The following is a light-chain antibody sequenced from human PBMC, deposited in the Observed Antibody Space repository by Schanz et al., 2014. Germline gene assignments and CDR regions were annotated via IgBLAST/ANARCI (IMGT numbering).Light chain of an antibody. CDR1: QDIRDE. J-gene: IGKJ1*01. Sequence: AIHMTQSPSSLSASVGDRVTITCRASQDIRDELGWYQQKPGKAPKVLIYGASSLQTGVPPRFSGSGSGTDFTLTISSLEPEDFATYYCLQDSNYPWTFGQGTKVEIK. V-gene: IGKV1-6*01. CDR2: GAS. CDR3: LQDSNYPWT.